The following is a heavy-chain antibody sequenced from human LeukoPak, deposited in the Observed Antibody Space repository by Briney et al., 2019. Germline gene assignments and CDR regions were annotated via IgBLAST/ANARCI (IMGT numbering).Heavy chain of an antibody. Sequence: PGGSLRLSCAASGFTFDDYGMSWVRQAPGKGLEWVSGIKWNGGSTGYADSVKGRFTISRDNAKNSLYLQMNSLRAEDTALYYCAREGGSYFWHAFDIWGQGTMVTVSS. CDR3: AREGGSYFWHAFDI. J-gene: IGHJ3*02. D-gene: IGHD1-26*01. CDR1: GFTFDDYG. V-gene: IGHV3-20*04. CDR2: IKWNGGST.